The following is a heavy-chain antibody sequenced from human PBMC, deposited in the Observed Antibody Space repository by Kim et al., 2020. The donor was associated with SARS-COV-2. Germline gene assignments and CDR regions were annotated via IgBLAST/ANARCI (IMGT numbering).Heavy chain of an antibody. CDR2: INPSGGST. Sequence: ASVKVSCKSSGYTFTSYYMHWVRQAPGQGLDWMGIINPSGGSTSYAQKFQGRVTMTRDTSTSTVYMELSSLRSEDTAVYYCARELEPLYYDILTGLGTKQIYGMDVWGQGTTVTVSS. CDR3: ARELEPLYYDILTGLGTKQIYGMDV. D-gene: IGHD3-9*01. V-gene: IGHV1-46*01. J-gene: IGHJ6*02. CDR1: GYTFTSYY.